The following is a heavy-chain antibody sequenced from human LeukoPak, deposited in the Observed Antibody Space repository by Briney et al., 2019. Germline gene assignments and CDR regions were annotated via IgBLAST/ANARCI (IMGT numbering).Heavy chain of an antibody. J-gene: IGHJ5*02. CDR3: ARDGSLSNIVVVVAADNWFDP. D-gene: IGHD2-15*01. CDR1: GYTFTSYG. CDR2: ISAYNGNT. Sequence: ASVKVSCKASGYTFTSYGTSWVRQAPGQGLEWMGWISAYNGNTNYAQKLQGRVTMTTDTSTSTAYMELRSLRSDDTAVYYCARDGSLSNIVVVVAADNWFDPWGQGTLVTVSS. V-gene: IGHV1-18*01.